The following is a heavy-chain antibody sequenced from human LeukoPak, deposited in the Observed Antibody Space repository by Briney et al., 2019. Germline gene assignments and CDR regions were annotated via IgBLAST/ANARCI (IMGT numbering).Heavy chain of an antibody. CDR1: GGPISSYF. V-gene: IGHV4-59*01. CDR3: ARFRVGGKICGGDCSHGAT. Sequence: PSQTPSLSPAVSGGPISSYFGSGIRQPPGKGMEWIGYIYYSGSTNYNPSLKSRVTISVDTSKNQFSLKLSPVTAADTAVYYCARFRVGGKICGGDCSHGATCGQGKLVTVSS. CDR2: IYYSGST. J-gene: IGHJ3*01. D-gene: IGHD2-21*02.